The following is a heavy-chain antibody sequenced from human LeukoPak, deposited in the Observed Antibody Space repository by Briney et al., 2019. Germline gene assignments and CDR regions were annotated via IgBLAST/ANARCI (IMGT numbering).Heavy chain of an antibody. V-gene: IGHV4-59*08. D-gene: IGHD6-13*01. J-gene: IGHJ4*02. CDR1: GGSISSYY. CDR2: IFYSGST. CDR3: ARLHRGSWYSCY. Sequence: SETLSLTCTVSGGSISSYYWSWIRQPPGKGLEWIGYIFYSGSTNQNPSLKSRVTISVDTSKNQFSLKLSSVTAADTAVYYCARLHRGSWYSCYWGLGKLVKVCS.